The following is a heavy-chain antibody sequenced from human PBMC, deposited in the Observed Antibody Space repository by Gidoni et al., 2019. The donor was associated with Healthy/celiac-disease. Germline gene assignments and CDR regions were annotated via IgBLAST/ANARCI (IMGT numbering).Heavy chain of an antibody. CDR3: ARGAYCGGDCYPGAWYFDL. V-gene: IGHV1-2*04. CDR1: GYTCTGYY. Sequence: QVQLVQAGAEVKKPGASVKVSCKASGYTCTGYYRPWVRQAPGQGLEWMGWINPNSGGTNYAQKFQGWVTMTRDTSISTAYMELSRLRSDDTAVYYCARGAYCGGDCYPGAWYFDLWGRGTLVTVSS. J-gene: IGHJ2*01. D-gene: IGHD2-21*02. CDR2: INPNSGGT.